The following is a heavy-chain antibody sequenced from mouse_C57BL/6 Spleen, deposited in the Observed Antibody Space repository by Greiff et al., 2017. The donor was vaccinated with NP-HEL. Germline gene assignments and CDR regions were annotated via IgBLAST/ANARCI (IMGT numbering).Heavy chain of an antibody. CDR2: INPNNGGT. CDR3: ARNYYGSSYYAMDD. V-gene: IGHV1-22*01. J-gene: IGHJ4*01. Sequence: EVQLQQSGPELVKPGASVKMSCKASGYTFTDYNMHWVKQSPGKSLEWIGYINPNNGGTSYNQKFKGKATLTVNKSSSTAYMELRSLTSEDSAVYYCARNYYGSSYYAMDDWGQGTSVTVAS. CDR1: GYTFTDYN. D-gene: IGHD1-1*01.